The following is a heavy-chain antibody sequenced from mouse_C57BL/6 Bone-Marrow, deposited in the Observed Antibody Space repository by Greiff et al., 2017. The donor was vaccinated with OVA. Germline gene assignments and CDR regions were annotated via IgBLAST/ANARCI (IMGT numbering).Heavy chain of an antibody. CDR2: IYPSDSET. Sequence: QVQLQQPGAELVRPGSSVKLSCKASGYTFTSYWMDWVKQRPGQGLEWIGNIYPSDSETHYNQKFKDKATLTVDKSSSPAYMQLSSLTSEDSAVYYCARFWLLRYYAMDYWGQGTSVTVSS. CDR1: GYTFTSYW. D-gene: IGHD2-3*01. J-gene: IGHJ4*01. V-gene: IGHV1-61*01. CDR3: ARFWLLRYYAMDY.